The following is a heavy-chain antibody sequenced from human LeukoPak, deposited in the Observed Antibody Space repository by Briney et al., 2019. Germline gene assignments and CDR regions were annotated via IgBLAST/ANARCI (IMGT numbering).Heavy chain of an antibody. CDR3: ARDHLRSGWFDP. J-gene: IGHJ5*02. V-gene: IGHV4-31*03. CDR2: IYYSGST. D-gene: IGHD3-16*01. CDR1: GGSISSGGYY. Sequence: SETLSLTCTVSGGSISSGGYYWSWIRQHPGRGLEWIGYIYYSGSTYYNPSLKSRVTISVDTSKNQFSLKLSSVTAADTAVYYCARDHLRSGWFDPWGQGTLVTVSS.